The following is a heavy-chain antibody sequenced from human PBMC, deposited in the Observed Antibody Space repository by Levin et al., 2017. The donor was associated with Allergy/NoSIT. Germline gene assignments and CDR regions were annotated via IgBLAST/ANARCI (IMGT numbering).Heavy chain of an antibody. J-gene: IGHJ6*03. CDR2: ISYDEHDN. CDR1: GFTFSTYA. D-gene: IGHD3-10*01. Sequence: GGSLRLSCAASGFTFSTYAMHWVRQAPGKGLEWVAVISYDEHDNYYADSVKGRFTISRDNSKNTLYLQMSSLRAEDTAVYYCTREDKISLVRGFITYFYYYMDVWGKGTTVTVSS. V-gene: IGHV3-30-3*01. CDR3: TREDKISLVRGFITYFYYYMDV.